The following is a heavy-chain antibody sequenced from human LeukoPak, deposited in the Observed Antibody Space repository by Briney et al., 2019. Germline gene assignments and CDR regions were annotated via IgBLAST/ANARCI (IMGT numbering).Heavy chain of an antibody. CDR1: GFTFSSYW. CDR2: INSDGSST. J-gene: IGHJ4*02. V-gene: IGHV3-74*01. D-gene: IGHD3-10*01. CDR3: ARGTPYYLIDY. Sequence: GGSLRLSCAASGFTFSSYWMHWVRQAPGKGLVWVSRINSDGSSTSYADSVKGRSTISRDNAKNTLHLQMNSLRAEDTAVYYCARGTPYYLIDYWGQGTLVTVSS.